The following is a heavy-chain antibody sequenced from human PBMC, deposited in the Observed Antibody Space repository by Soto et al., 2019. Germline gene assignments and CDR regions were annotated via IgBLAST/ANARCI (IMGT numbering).Heavy chain of an antibody. V-gene: IGHV4-39*01. CDR2: IFYSGSS. Sequence: QLQLQESGPGLVKPSETLSLTCTVSSGSISSTIYSWDWIRQPPGKGLEWIGSIFYSGSSYYNPSLKRLVTKSVDTTNNQFTLTLTSVTAADTAVYYCARQCSGVTCNWFVPWGQGTLVTVSS. CDR3: ARQCSGVTCNWFVP. CDR1: SGSISSTIYS. J-gene: IGHJ5*02. D-gene: IGHD2-15*01.